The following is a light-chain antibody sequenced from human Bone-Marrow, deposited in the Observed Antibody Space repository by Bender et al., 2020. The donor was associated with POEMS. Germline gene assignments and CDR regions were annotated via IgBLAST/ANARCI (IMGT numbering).Light chain of an antibody. J-gene: IGLJ2*01. Sequence: QSALTQPRSVSGSPGQSVTISCTGTSSDVGGYEYVSWYQQHPGKAPKLMIYDVFNRPSGVPDRFSASKSGNTASLTISGLQTEDEADYYCQTYDSRNLVVFGGGTKLTVL. CDR3: QTYDSRNLVV. CDR1: SSDVGGYEY. V-gene: IGLV2-11*01. CDR2: DVF.